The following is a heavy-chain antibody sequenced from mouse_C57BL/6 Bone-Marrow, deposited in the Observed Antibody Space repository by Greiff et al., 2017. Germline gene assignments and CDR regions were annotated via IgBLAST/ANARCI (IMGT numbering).Heavy chain of an antibody. Sequence: EVQLQESGPELVKPGASVKISCKASGYSFTDYNMNWVKQSNGKSLEWIGVINPNYGTTSYNQKFKGKATLTVDQSSSTAYMQLNSLTSEDSAVYYCARRSYGSSDLYWYFDVWGTGTTVTVSS. J-gene: IGHJ1*03. D-gene: IGHD1-1*01. CDR3: ARRSYGSSDLYWYFDV. V-gene: IGHV1-39*01. CDR1: GYSFTDYN. CDR2: INPNYGTT.